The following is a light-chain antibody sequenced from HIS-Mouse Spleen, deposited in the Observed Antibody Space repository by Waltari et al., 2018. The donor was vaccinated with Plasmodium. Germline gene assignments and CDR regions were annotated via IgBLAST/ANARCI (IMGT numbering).Light chain of an antibody. CDR1: RRDVGGYNY. Sequence: QSALTQPPSASGSPGQSVTISCTGTRRDVGGYNYVSWYQQQPGKAPKLMIYEVSKRPSGVPDRFSGSKSGNTASLTVSGLQAEDEADYYCSSYAGSNNLVFGGGTKLTVL. CDR2: EVS. J-gene: IGLJ2*01. CDR3: SSYAGSNNLV. V-gene: IGLV2-8*01.